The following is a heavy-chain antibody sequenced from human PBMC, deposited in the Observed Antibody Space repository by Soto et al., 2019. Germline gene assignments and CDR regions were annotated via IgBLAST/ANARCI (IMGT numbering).Heavy chain of an antibody. J-gene: IGHJ4*02. V-gene: IGHV3-66*01. CDR3: ASLVYGDRFDY. CDR1: GFTVSSNY. D-gene: IGHD4-17*01. CDR2: IYSGGST. Sequence: GGSLRLSCAASGFTVSSNYMSWVRQAPGKGLEWVSVIYSGGSTYYADSVKGRFTISRDNSKNTLYLQMNSLRAEDTAVYYCASLVYGDRFDYWGQGTLVTVSS.